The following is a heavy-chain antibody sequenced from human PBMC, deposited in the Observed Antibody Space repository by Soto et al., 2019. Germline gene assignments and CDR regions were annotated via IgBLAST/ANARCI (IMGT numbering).Heavy chain of an antibody. CDR3: ARGPRIGVVGDFYGMDV. V-gene: IGHV4-31*03. D-gene: IGHD3-16*01. J-gene: IGHJ6*02. Sequence: QVQLQESGPGLVKPSQTLSLTCTVSGGSISSGGYYWSWIRRHPGKGLEWIGYIFYSGSTYYNPSLKSRVTISVDTSKNQFSLKLSSVTAADTAVYYCARGPRIGVVGDFYGMDVWGQGTTVTVSS. CDR2: IFYSGST. CDR1: GGSISSGGYY.